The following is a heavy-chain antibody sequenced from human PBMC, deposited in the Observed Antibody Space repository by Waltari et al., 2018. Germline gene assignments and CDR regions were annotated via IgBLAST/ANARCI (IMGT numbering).Heavy chain of an antibody. V-gene: IGHV3-7*01. J-gene: IGHJ3*02. CDR1: GFTFSSYW. CDR3: ASTSSGFRTDAFDI. Sequence: EVQLVESGGGLVQPGGSLRLSCAASGFTFSSYWRSWVRQAPGKGLEWVANIKQDGSEKYYVDSVKGRFTISRDNAKNSLYLQMNSLRAEDTAVYYCASTSSGFRTDAFDIWGQGTMVTVSS. D-gene: IGHD6-19*01. CDR2: IKQDGSEK.